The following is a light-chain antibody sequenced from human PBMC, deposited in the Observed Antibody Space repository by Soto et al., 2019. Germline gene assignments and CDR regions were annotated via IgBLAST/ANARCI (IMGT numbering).Light chain of an antibody. Sequence: QSVLTQPPSASGTPGQRVTISCSGSNSNVGSNYVYWYQQLPGTAPKLLICRSNQRPSGVPDRFSGSKSGTSASLAISGLRSDDGADYYCAAWDDSLSGTFVFGTGTKLTVL. J-gene: IGLJ1*01. CDR1: NSNVGSNY. V-gene: IGLV1-47*01. CDR2: RSN. CDR3: AAWDDSLSGTFV.